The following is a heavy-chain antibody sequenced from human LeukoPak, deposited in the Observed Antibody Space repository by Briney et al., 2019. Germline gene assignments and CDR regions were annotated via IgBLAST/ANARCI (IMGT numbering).Heavy chain of an antibody. D-gene: IGHD6-13*01. CDR2: INPSGGST. CDR1: GYTFTSYY. Sequence: ASVKVSCKASGYTFTSYYMHWVRQAPGQGLEWMGIINPSGGSTSYAQKFQGRVTMTRDTSTSTVYMELSSLRSEDTAVYYCARELSGGQQLKGGLEYYYGMDVWGQGTTATVSS. CDR3: ARELSGGQQLKGGLEYYYGMDV. V-gene: IGHV1-46*01. J-gene: IGHJ6*02.